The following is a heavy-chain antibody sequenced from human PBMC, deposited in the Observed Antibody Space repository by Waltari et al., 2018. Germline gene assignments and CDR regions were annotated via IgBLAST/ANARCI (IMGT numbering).Heavy chain of an antibody. V-gene: IGHV3-23*04. CDR3: AKIPQNSSSWYLSIYFDD. CDR1: GFTFSSYA. J-gene: IGHJ4*02. CDR2: ISGSGGST. Sequence: EVQLVESGGGLVQPGGSPRLSCAASGFTFSSYAMSWVRQAPGKGLEWVSAISGSGGSTYYADSVKGRFTISRDNSKNTLYLQMNSLRAEDTAIYYCAKIPQNSSSWYLSIYFDDWGQGTLVTVSS. D-gene: IGHD6-13*01.